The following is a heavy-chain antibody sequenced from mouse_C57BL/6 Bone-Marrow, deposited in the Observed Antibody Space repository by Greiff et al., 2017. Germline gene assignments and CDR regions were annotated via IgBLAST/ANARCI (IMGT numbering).Heavy chain of an antibody. V-gene: IGHV1-54*01. J-gene: IGHJ2*01. CDR2: INPGSGGT. Sequence: QVQLQQSGAELVRPGTSVKVSCKASGYAFTNYLIEWVKQRPGQGLEWIGVINPGSGGTNYNEKFKGKATLTADKSSSTAYMQLSSLTSEDSAVCFCARRGGNYVDYWGQGTTLTVSS. CDR3: ARRGGNYVDY. CDR1: GYAFTNYL. D-gene: IGHD1-1*02.